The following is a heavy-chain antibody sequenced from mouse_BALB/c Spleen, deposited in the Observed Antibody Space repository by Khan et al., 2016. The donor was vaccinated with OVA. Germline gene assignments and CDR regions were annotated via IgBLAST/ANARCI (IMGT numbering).Heavy chain of an antibody. Sequence: EVQLQESGPGLVKPSQSLSLTCTVTGYSITSNYAWNWIRQLPGNKLEWMGYISYSGSTSYNPSLKSRISITRDTSKNQFFLQLNSVTPEDAATYYCARGNYYGYAMDYWGQGTSVTVSS. J-gene: IGHJ4*01. D-gene: IGHD1-1*01. CDR1: GYSITSNYA. CDR2: ISYSGST. CDR3: ARGNYYGYAMDY. V-gene: IGHV3-2*02.